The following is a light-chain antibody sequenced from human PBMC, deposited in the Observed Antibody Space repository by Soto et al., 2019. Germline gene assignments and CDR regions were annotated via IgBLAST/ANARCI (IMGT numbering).Light chain of an antibody. J-gene: IGKJ1*01. Sequence: EIVMTQSPATLSVSPGERATLSCRASESVSSNLAWYQQKPGQAPRLLIYGASTRATGIPARISGSGSGTEVTFRISRLQVEDFAVYYCQQYNKWRTVGQGTKVEVK. CDR2: GAS. CDR1: ESVSSN. V-gene: IGKV3-15*01. CDR3: QQYNKWRT.